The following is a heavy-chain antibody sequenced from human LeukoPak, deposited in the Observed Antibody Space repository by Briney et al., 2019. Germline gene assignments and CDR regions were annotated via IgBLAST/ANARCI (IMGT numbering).Heavy chain of an antibody. J-gene: IGHJ4*02. Sequence: GGSLRLSCAASGFTFSSYAMHWVRQAPGKGLEWVAVISYDGSNKYYADSVKGRFTISRDNSKNTLYLQMNSLRAEDTAVYYCAKAWNDYGDYGNYWGQGTLVTVSS. CDR1: GFTFSSYA. CDR2: ISYDGSNK. D-gene: IGHD4-17*01. CDR3: AKAWNDYGDYGNY. V-gene: IGHV3-30-3*01.